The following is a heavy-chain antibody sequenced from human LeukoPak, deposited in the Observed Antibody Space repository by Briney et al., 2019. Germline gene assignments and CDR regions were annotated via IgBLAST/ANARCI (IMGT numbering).Heavy chain of an antibody. D-gene: IGHD4-17*01. V-gene: IGHV3-53*01. CDR1: GFTFSSFA. CDR3: ARGRPTVTTYYFDY. CDR2: IYSGGST. Sequence: GGSLRLSCAASGFTFSSFAMSWVRQAPGKGLEWVSVIYSGGSTYYADSVKGRFTISRDNSKNTLYLQMNSLRAEDTAVYYCARGRPTVTTYYFDYWGQGTLVTVSS. J-gene: IGHJ4*02.